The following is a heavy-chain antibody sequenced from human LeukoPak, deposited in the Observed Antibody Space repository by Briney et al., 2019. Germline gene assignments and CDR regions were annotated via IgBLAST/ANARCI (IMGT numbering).Heavy chain of an antibody. V-gene: IGHV3-53*01. CDR3: AGVLRGAFDI. CDR1: GITVSSND. J-gene: IGHJ3*02. Sequence: TGGSLRLSCTASGITVSSNDMCWVRQAPGKGLEWISLIYSGGRTDYADSVKGRFTISRDNSKNMVYLQTNSLRGDDTAVYYCAGVLRGAFDIWGQGKMVAVSS. CDR2: IYSGGRT.